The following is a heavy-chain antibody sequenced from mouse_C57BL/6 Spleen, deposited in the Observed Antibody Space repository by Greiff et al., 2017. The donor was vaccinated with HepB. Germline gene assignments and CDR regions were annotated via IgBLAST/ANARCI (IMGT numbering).Heavy chain of an antibody. CDR3: ASRGSSYPAWFAY. Sequence: QVQLQQSGAELVRPGTSVKVSCKASGYAFTNYLIGGVKQRPGQGLEWIGVFNPGSGGTNYNEKFKGKATLTADKSSSTAYMQLSSLTSEDSAVYFCASRGSSYPAWFAYWGQGTLVTVSA. CDR2: FNPGSGGT. J-gene: IGHJ3*01. D-gene: IGHD1-1*01. V-gene: IGHV1-54*01. CDR1: GYAFTNYL.